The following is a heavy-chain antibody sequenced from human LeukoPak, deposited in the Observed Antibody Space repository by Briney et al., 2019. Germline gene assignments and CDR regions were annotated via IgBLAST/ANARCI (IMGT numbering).Heavy chain of an antibody. J-gene: IGHJ4*02. Sequence: ASVKVSCTASGYTFTGYYMHWVRQAPGQGLEWMGWINPNSGGTNYAQKFQGWVTMTRDTSISTAYMELSRLRSDDTAVYYCAYEGYSSSWYIIWGQGTLVTVSS. CDR3: AYEGYSSSWYII. CDR2: INPNSGGT. V-gene: IGHV1-2*04. D-gene: IGHD6-13*01. CDR1: GYTFTGYY.